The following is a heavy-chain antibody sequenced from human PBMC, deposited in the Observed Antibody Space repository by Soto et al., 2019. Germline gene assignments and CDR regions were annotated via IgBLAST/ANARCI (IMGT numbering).Heavy chain of an antibody. CDR3: AKGGYNYGFLFDC. V-gene: IGHV3-23*05. Sequence: LRLSCASSGFTFSSYAMSWFRRGPGKGLEWVSTIDNSGGITYYADSVKGRFTISRDNSKNTLYLQMNSLRAEDTAVYYCAKGGYNYGFLFDCWGQGTLVTVSS. CDR2: IDNSGGIT. J-gene: IGHJ4*02. D-gene: IGHD5-18*01. CDR1: GFTFSSYA.